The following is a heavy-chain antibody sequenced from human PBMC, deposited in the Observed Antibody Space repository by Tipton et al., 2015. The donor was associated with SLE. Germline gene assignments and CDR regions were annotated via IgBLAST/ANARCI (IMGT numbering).Heavy chain of an antibody. D-gene: IGHD1-7*01. Sequence: LRLSCTVSGDSINGYYGSWIRQPPWKGLEWIGYIYYTGSTNYNPSLKSRLTISVDTSKNQFSLKLSSVTAADTAVYYCARVFQGTNWSYYFDLWGRGTLVTVSS. V-gene: IGHV4-59*01. CDR3: ARVFQGTNWSYYFDL. J-gene: IGHJ2*01. CDR2: IYYTGST. CDR1: GDSINGYY.